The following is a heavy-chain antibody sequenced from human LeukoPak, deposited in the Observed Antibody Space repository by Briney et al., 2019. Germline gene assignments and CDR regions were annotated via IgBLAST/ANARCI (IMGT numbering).Heavy chain of an antibody. Sequence: ASVKASCKASGYTFTSYGISWVRQAPGQGLEWMGWISAYNGNTNYAQKLQGRVTMTTDTSTSTAYMELRSLRSDDTAVYYCARDPVFSAYTIFGEVPHAFDIWGQGTMVTVSS. CDR3: ARDPVFSAYTIFGEVPHAFDI. J-gene: IGHJ3*02. D-gene: IGHD3-3*01. V-gene: IGHV1-18*01. CDR2: ISAYNGNT. CDR1: GYTFTSYG.